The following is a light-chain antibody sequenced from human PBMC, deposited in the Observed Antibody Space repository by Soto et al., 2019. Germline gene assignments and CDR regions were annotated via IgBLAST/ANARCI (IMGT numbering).Light chain of an antibody. J-gene: IGKJ1*01. V-gene: IGKV3-20*01. CDR3: QQYGSPWT. Sequence: EIVLTQSPGTLSLSPGERATLSYRASQSVSSSYLAWYQQKPGQAPRLLIYGASSRATGIPDRFSGSGSGTDFTLTISRLEPEDFAVYYCQQYGSPWTFGQGTKV. CDR2: GAS. CDR1: QSVSSSY.